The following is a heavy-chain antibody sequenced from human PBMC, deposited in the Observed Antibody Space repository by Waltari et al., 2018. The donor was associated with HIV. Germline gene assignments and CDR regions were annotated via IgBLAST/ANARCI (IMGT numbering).Heavy chain of an antibody. Sequence: QVQLQESGPGLVKPSQTLSLTCTVSGGAISSGSYYWSWIRQPAGKGLEWIGRIYTSGSTNYNPSLKSRVTISVDTSKNQFSLKLSSVTAADTAVYYCASTGAYYYGMDVWGQGTTVTVSS. V-gene: IGHV4-61*02. CDR3: ASTGAYYYGMDV. CDR2: IYTSGST. J-gene: IGHJ6*02. CDR1: GGAISSGSYY. D-gene: IGHD3-10*01.